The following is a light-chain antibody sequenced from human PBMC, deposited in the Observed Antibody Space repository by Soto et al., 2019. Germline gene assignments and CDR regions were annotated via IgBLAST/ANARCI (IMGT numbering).Light chain of an antibody. CDR2: DAS. V-gene: IGKV3-11*01. CDR3: QQRGT. CDR1: QSVGSY. Sequence: EVVLTQSPATLSLSPGERATLSCRASQSVGSYLAWYQQKLGQAPRLLIYDASNRAPGIPARFSGSGSGTDFTLTISSLEPEDFAVYYCQQRGTFGQGTKVEIK. J-gene: IGKJ2*01.